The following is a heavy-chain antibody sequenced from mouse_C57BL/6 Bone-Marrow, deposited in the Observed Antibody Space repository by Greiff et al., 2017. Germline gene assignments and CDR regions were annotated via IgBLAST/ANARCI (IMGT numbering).Heavy chain of an antibody. Sequence: VKLMESGAELVKPGASVKMSCKASGYTFTTYPIEWMKQNHGKSLEWIGNFHPYNDDTKYNEKFKGKATLTVEKSSSTVYLELSRLTSDDSAVYYCARRDIGGSDAMDYWGQGTSVTVSS. J-gene: IGHJ4*01. V-gene: IGHV1-47*01. CDR3: ARRDIGGSDAMDY. D-gene: IGHD2-14*01. CDR1: GYTFTTYP. CDR2: FHPYNDDT.